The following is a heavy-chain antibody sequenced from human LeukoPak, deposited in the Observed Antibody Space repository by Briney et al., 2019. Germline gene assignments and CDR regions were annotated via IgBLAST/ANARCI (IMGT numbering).Heavy chain of an antibody. CDR3: ARDLYYYDSSGYI. CDR1: GLTFSRYA. Sequence: GGSLRLSCAVSGLTFSRYAMSWVRQAPGKGLEWVAVIWYDGSNKYYVDSVKGRFTISRDNSKNTLYLQMNSLRAEDTAVYYCARDLYYYDSSGYIWGQGTMVTVSS. V-gene: IGHV3-33*08. CDR2: IWYDGSNK. D-gene: IGHD3-22*01. J-gene: IGHJ3*02.